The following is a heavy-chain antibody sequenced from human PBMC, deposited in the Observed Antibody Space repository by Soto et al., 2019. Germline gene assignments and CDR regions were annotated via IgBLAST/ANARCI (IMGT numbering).Heavy chain of an antibody. D-gene: IGHD3-16*01. CDR1: GFTFSSYG. V-gene: IGHV3-30*18. CDR2: ISYDGSNK. Sequence: GGSLRLSCAASGFTFSSYGMHWVRQAPGKGLEWVAVISYDGSNKYYADSVKGRFTISRDNSKNTLYLQMNSLRAEDTAVYYCAKGTHGGDYARYYFDYWGQGTLVTVSS. CDR3: AKGTHGGDYARYYFDY. J-gene: IGHJ4*02.